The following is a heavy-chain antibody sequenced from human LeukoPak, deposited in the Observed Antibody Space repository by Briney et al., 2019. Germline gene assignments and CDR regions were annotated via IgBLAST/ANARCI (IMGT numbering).Heavy chain of an antibody. CDR2: ISGSGFAT. CDR1: GFSFSTST. V-gene: IGHV3-23*01. Sequence: PGGSLRLSCAASGFSFSTSTMSWVRQAPGKGLEWVSSISGSGFATYYADSVKGRFTISRDNFKDTLYLQMNSLRGEGTAAYYCAKSRLCSGGSCSHFDYWGQGTLVTVSS. J-gene: IGHJ4*02. CDR3: AKSRLCSGGSCSHFDY. D-gene: IGHD2-15*01.